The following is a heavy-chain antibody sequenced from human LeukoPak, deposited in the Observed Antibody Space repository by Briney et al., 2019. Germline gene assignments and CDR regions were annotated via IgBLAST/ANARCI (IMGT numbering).Heavy chain of an antibody. CDR1: GGSFSGYY. CDR3: ARTTRPWFGEEVFDY. V-gene: IGHV4-34*01. D-gene: IGHD3-10*01. CDR2: INHSGST. J-gene: IGHJ4*02. Sequence: PSETLSLTCAVYGGSFSGYYCSWIRQPPGKGLEWIGEINHSGSTNYNPSLKSRVTISVDTSKNQFSLKLSSVTAADTAVYYCARTTRPWFGEEVFDYWGQGTLVTVSS.